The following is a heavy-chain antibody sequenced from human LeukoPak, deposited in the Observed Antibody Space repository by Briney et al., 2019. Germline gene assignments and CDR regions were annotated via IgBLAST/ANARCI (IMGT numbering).Heavy chain of an antibody. V-gene: IGHV4-38-2*02. CDR3: AVASASSGYYQPSIDY. CDR1: GYSISRGYY. Sequence: SETLSLTCTVSGYSISRGYYWGWIRQPPGKGLEWIGSIYHSGSTYYNPSLKSRVTISVDTSKNQFSLKLSSVTAADTAVYYCAVASASSGYYQPSIDYWGQGTLVTVSS. CDR2: IYHSGST. D-gene: IGHD3-22*01. J-gene: IGHJ4*02.